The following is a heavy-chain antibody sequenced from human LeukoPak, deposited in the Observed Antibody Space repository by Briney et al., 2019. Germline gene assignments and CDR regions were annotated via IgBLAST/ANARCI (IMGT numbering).Heavy chain of an antibody. CDR1: GFTFSSNW. CDR2: ISTDARTI. D-gene: IGHD6-13*01. Sequence: GGSLRLSCATSGFTFSSNWMHWVRQAPGKGLVWVSHISTDARTITYADFVKGRFTISRDNAKNTVYLQMNSLRAEDTAVYYCANWEAAAVVAEYFQHWGQGTLVTVSS. CDR3: ANWEAAAVVAEYFQH. J-gene: IGHJ1*01. V-gene: IGHV3-74*01.